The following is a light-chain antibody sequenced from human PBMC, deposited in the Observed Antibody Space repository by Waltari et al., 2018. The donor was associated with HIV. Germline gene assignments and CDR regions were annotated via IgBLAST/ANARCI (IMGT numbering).Light chain of an antibody. CDR1: QDITNY. CDR2: DAS. J-gene: IGKJ4*01. CDR3: QQYDNLPLT. Sequence: DIQMTQSQSSLSASVGDSVPITCQASQDITNYLNWYQQKPGKAPKLLIYDASNLETGVPSGFRGSGSGTDFTFTISSLQPEDIATYYCQQYDNLPLTFGGGTKVEIK. V-gene: IGKV1-33*01.